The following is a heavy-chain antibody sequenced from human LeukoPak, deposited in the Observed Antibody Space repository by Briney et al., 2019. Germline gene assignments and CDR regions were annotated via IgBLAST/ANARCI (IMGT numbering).Heavy chain of an antibody. CDR3: AKDRITIFGVVSPVDAFDI. V-gene: IGHV3-23*01. CDR2: ISGSAVST. J-gene: IGHJ3*02. D-gene: IGHD3-3*01. Sequence: PGGSLRLSCAASGLTFSTYGMTWVRQAPGKGLEWVSAISGSAVSTFYADSEKGRFTISRDNSKNTLYLQMNSLRAEDTAVYYCAKDRITIFGVVSPVDAFDIWGQGTMVTVSS. CDR1: GLTFSTYG.